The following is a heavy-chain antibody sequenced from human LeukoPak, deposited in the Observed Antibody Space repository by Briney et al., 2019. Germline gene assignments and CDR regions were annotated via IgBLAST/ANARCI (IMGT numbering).Heavy chain of an antibody. CDR3: ARGAYGSGSYYNYYGMDV. CDR2: IYPDDSDA. D-gene: IGHD3-10*01. V-gene: IGHV5-51*01. J-gene: IGHJ6*02. CDR1: GYSFATRW. Sequence: GESLKISCKGSGYSFATRWVAWVRQMPGKGLEWMGIIYPDDSDARYSPSFQGHVTISADKSISTAYLQWSSLKASDTAMYFCARGAYGSGSYYNYYGMDVWGQGTTVTVSS.